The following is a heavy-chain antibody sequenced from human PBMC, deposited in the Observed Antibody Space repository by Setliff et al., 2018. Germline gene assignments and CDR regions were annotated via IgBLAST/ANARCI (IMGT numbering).Heavy chain of an antibody. CDR3: AREQWLDPPGYYYMDV. CDR2: IYIGGSA. D-gene: IGHD6-19*01. V-gene: IGHV4-4*07. J-gene: IGHJ6*03. Sequence: PSETLSLTCTVSGGSISSYYWSWIRQPAGKGLEWIGHIYIGGSANYNPSPKSRVTMSIDTSKNQSSLKLNSVTAADMAVYYCAREQWLDPPGYYYMDVWAKGTTVTVSS. CDR1: GGSISSYY.